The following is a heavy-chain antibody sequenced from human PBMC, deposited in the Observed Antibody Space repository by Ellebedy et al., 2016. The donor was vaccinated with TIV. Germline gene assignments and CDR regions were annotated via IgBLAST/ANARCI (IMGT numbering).Heavy chain of an antibody. CDR1: GHTFSGYY. CDR2: VNPNSGGS. J-gene: IGHJ5*02. CDR3: ARGRAPNIWLGELWANWFDP. D-gene: IGHD3-16*01. Sequence: AASVKVSCKASGHTFSGYYLHWARQAPGQGLEWMGWVNPNSGGSNYTRNFEGRVTMTRDTSTSTAYLELSDLTSSDTGVYYCARGRAPNIWLGELWANWFDPWGQGTLVTVSS. V-gene: IGHV1-2*02.